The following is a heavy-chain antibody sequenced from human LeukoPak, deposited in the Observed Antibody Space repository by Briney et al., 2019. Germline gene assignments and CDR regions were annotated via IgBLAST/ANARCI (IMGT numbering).Heavy chain of an antibody. Sequence: GESLKISCSVSGYSFPNYWIAWVRQTPGKGLEWIGIIYPTDSDTRYSPSFQGQVTISADDSTAYLQWSSLKTSHTAIYYCARQRDGRGGYSSPNYLDYWGQRTLLTVSS. CDR3: ARQRDGRGGYSSPNYLDY. CDR2: IYPTDSDT. D-gene: IGHD5-24*01. V-gene: IGHV5-51*01. CDR1: GYSFPNYW. J-gene: IGHJ4*02.